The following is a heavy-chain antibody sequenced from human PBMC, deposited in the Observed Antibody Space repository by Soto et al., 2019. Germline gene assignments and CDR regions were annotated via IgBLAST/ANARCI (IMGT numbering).Heavy chain of an antibody. CDR3: AKATMTIVGVLT. D-gene: IGHD3-3*01. Sequence: EVQLLESGGGLVQPGGSLRLSCAASGFTFSSYAMSWVRQAPGKGLEWGSTITGSGGSTFYTDTVKGRFTISRDNSRNSLYLQMISMRADDTAVYYGAKATMTIVGVLTWGQGCLVSVSS. CDR1: GFTFSSYA. V-gene: IGHV3-23*01. CDR2: ITGSGGST. J-gene: IGHJ5*02.